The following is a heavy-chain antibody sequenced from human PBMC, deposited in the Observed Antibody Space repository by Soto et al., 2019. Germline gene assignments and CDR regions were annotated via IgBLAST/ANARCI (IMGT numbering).Heavy chain of an antibody. Sequence: GGSLRLSCAASGFTFSDYYMSWVRQAPGKGLEWVSYISSSNSYTNYADSVKGRFTISRDNAKNSLYLQLNSLRAEDTAVYYCARNAKSPFSEAPYGVDVWGQGTTVTVSS. D-gene: IGHD3-3*02. CDR2: ISSSNSYT. CDR3: ARNAKSPFSEAPYGVDV. CDR1: GFTFSDYY. V-gene: IGHV3-11*06. J-gene: IGHJ6*02.